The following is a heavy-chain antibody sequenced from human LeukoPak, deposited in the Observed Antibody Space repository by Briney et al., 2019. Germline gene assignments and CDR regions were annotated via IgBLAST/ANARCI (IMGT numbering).Heavy chain of an antibody. CDR1: GFTFSSHW. V-gene: IGHV3-74*01. Sequence: GGSLRLSCGASGFTFSSHWMHWVRQAPGKGLVWVSRISSDGSSTNYADSVKGRFTISRDIAKNTLYLQMNSLRAEDTAEYYCARSVLGPRNALDIWGQGTMVTVSS. D-gene: IGHD1-26*01. CDR3: ARSVLGPRNALDI. CDR2: ISSDGSST. J-gene: IGHJ3*02.